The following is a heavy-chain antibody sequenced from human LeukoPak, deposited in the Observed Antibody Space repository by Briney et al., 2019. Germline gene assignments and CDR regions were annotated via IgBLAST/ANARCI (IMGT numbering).Heavy chain of an antibody. V-gene: IGHV3-23*01. CDR1: GFTFSSYG. Sequence: PGGSLRLSCAASGFTFSSYGMSWVRQAPGKGLQWVSVIIGSGYSTYYADSVKGRFTISRDNSRNTLYLQINSLRAEDTAVYYCAKSHSSSWYGWVDYWGQGTLVTVSS. CDR3: AKSHSSSWYGWVDY. J-gene: IGHJ4*02. CDR2: IIGSGYST. D-gene: IGHD6-13*01.